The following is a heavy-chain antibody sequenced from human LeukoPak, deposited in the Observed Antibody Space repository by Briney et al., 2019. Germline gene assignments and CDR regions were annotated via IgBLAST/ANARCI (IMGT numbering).Heavy chain of an antibody. Sequence: GGSLRLSCAASGFTFSGCAMIWARQAPGKGLEWVSAISGSGGSTYYADSVKGRFTISRDNSKNTLYLQMNSLRAEDTAVYYCAKDRADVDTAMVPEYSGQGTLVTVSS. CDR2: ISGSGGST. D-gene: IGHD5-18*01. J-gene: IGHJ4*02. CDR1: GFTFSGCA. CDR3: AKDRADVDTAMVPEY. V-gene: IGHV3-23*01.